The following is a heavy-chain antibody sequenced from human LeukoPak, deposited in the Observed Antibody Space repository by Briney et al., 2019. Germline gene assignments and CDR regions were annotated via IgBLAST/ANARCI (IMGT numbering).Heavy chain of an antibody. CDR2: IYYSGRT. J-gene: IGHJ3*02. D-gene: IGHD6-13*01. CDR1: GASIRRSTYY. V-gene: IGHV4-39*01. CDR3: ARHPGITAAGTGFDI. Sequence: SETLSLTCTVSGASIRRSTYYWSWIRQPPGKGLEWIGSIYYSGRTYYNPSLKSRLTISVDTSKNQFSLKLSSVTAADTAVYYCARHPGITAAGTGFDIWGQGTMVTVSS.